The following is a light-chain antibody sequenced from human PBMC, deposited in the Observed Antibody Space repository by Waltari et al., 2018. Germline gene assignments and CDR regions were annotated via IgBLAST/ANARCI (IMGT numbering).Light chain of an antibody. CDR2: EVS. J-gene: IGLJ1*01. CDR3: CSYAGSSTLYV. V-gene: IGLV2-23*02. CDR1: SRDVGSYNL. Sequence: QSALTQPASVSGSPGQSITISCTGTSRDVGSYNLVPWYQQHPGKAPKLMIYEVSKRPSGVSNRFSGSKSGNTASLTISGLQAEDEADYYCCSYAGSSTLYVFGTGTKVTVL.